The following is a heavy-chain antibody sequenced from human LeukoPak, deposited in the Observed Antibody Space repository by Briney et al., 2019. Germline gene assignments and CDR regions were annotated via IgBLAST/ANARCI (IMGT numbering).Heavy chain of an antibody. Sequence: SETLSLTCTVSGGSISGSLSSYYRSWIRQPPGKGLEWIGYMYDSGSTNYNPSLKSRVTISVDTSKNQFSLKLSSVTAADTAVYYCARRYCSGGGSCYSAFNIWGQGTMVTVSS. CDR2: MYDSGST. D-gene: IGHD2-15*01. J-gene: IGHJ3*02. V-gene: IGHV4-59*08. CDR3: ARRYCSGGGSCYSAFNI. CDR1: GGSISGSLSSYY.